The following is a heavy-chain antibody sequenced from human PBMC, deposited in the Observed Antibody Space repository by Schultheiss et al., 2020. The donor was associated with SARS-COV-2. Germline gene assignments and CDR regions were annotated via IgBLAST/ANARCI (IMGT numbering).Heavy chain of an antibody. CDR2: ISSSGSTI. D-gene: IGHD6-6*01. Sequence: GGSLRLSCAASGFTFSSYEMNWVRQAPGKGLEWVSYISSSGSTIYYADSVKGRFTISRDNAKNSLYLQMNSLRAEDTAVYYCARDDRLAAPQRYFDYWGQGTLVTVSS. J-gene: IGHJ4*02. V-gene: IGHV3-48*03. CDR1: GFTFSSYE. CDR3: ARDDRLAAPQRYFDY.